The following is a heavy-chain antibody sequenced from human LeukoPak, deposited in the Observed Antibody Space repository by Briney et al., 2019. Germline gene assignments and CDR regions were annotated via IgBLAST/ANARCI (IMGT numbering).Heavy chain of an antibody. CDR2: IYYSGST. J-gene: IGHJ4*02. Sequence: PSETLSLTCTVSGGSISSYYWSWIRQPPGKGLEWIGYIYYSGSTNYNPSLKSRVIISVDTSKNQFSLKLSSVTAADTAVYYCARWIRSSTSGLFDYWGQGTLVTVSS. V-gene: IGHV4-59*01. CDR1: GGSISSYY. CDR3: ARWIRSSTSGLFDY. D-gene: IGHD2-2*01.